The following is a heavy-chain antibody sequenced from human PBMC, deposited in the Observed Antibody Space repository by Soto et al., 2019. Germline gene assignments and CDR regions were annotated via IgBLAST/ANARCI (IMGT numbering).Heavy chain of an antibody. CDR3: AKNGQPPYYYYGMDV. J-gene: IGHJ6*02. CDR1: GGPISGGYYF. D-gene: IGHD2-8*01. V-gene: IGHV4-31*03. Sequence: SETLSLTCTVSGGPISGGYYFWSWIRQHPEKGLEWIGYISHSGSTYYNPSLKRRVTISVDTSKNQFSLKLSSVTAADTAKYYCAKNGQPPYYYYGMDVWGQGTTVTVSS. CDR2: ISHSGST.